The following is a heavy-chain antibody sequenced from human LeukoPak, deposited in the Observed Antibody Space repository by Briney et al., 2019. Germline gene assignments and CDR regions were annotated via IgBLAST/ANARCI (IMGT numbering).Heavy chain of an antibody. CDR3: AKDRANMIGVIRTAPRGQLDY. Sequence: PGGPLRLPCSASGFTFRSYGMHWVRQAPGKELDWVACIRYDGSKKYYADPVKGRFPISRDNSTITLHLQMNSLRAEDTAVYYCAKDRANMIGVIRTAPRGQLDYWGQGTLVTVSS. CDR2: IRYDGSKK. D-gene: IGHD3-22*01. J-gene: IGHJ4*02. CDR1: GFTFRSYG. V-gene: IGHV3-30*02.